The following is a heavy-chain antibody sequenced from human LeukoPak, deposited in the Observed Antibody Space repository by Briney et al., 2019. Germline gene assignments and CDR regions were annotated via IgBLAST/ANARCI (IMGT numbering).Heavy chain of an antibody. CDR3: TRRDELRGDPRRYYYYYGMDV. CDR1: GFTFSGSA. Sequence: GGSLKLSCAASGFTFSGSAMHWVRQASGKGLEWVGRIRSKVNSYATAYAASVKGRFTISRDDSKNTAYLQMNSLKTEDTAVYYCTRRDELRGDPRRYYYYYGMDVWGQGTTVTVSS. J-gene: IGHJ6*02. D-gene: IGHD2-21*02. CDR2: IRSKVNSYAT. V-gene: IGHV3-73*01.